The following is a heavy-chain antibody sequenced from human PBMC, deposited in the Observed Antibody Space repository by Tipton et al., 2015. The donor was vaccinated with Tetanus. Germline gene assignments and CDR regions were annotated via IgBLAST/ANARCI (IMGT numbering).Heavy chain of an antibody. Sequence: TLSLTCTVSGVSISSYYWSWIRQPPGKGLEWIGYIYYSGSTNYNPSLKSRVTISVDTSKNQFSLKLSSVTAADTAVYYCARGGSYSYGARGFDLWGRGTLVTVSS. CDR2: IYYSGST. J-gene: IGHJ2*01. CDR3: ARGGSYSYGARGFDL. CDR1: GVSISSYY. V-gene: IGHV4-59*01. D-gene: IGHD5-18*01.